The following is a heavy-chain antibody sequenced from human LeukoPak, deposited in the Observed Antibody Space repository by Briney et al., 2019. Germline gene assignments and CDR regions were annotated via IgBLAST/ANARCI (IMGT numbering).Heavy chain of an antibody. J-gene: IGHJ4*02. CDR3: ASTRGYSSSWYFDY. CDR2: IYYSGST. Sequence: SETLSLTCTVSGGSISSYYWSWIRQPPGKGLEWIGYIYYSGSTNYNPSLKSRVTISVDTSKNQFSLQLNSVTPEDTAVYYCASTRGYSSSWYFDYWGQGTLVTVSS. V-gene: IGHV4-59*12. CDR1: GGSISSYY. D-gene: IGHD6-13*01.